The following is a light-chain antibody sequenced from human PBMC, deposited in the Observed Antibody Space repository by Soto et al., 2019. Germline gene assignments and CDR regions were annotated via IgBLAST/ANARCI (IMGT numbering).Light chain of an antibody. V-gene: IGKV3-20*01. CDR2: GAS. J-gene: IGKJ3*01. CDR3: HQYHSLPST. Sequence: EIVLTQSPGTLSLSPGERATLSCRASQSVTSTYLAGYQQKPRQPPRLLIYGASNRATGIPDRFSGSGSGTDFTLTISRLEPEDFTVYYCHQYHSLPSTFGPETKVDI. CDR1: QSVTSTY.